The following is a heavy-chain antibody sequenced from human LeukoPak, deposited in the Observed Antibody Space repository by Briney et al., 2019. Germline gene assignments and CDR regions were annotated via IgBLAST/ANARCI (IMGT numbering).Heavy chain of an antibody. CDR1: GFTFSDYY. CDR2: ISNSGSTI. D-gene: IGHD6-13*01. V-gene: IGHV3-11*01. J-gene: IGHJ5*02. CDR3: ARENNRWYEDWFDP. Sequence: GGSLRLSCAASGFTFSDYYMSWVRQAPGEGLEWVSYISNSGSTIYYADSVKGRFTISRDNAKNSLYLQMNSLRAEDTAVYYCARENNRWYEDWFDPWGQGTLVTVSS.